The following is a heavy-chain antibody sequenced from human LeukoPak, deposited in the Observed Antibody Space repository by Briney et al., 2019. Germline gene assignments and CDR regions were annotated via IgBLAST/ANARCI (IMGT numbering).Heavy chain of an antibody. Sequence: PGGSLRLSCAASGFTFSSYSMNWVRQAPGKGLEWVSSISSSSSYIYYADSVKGRFTISRDNAKNSLYLQMNSLRAEDTGVYYCARAPSEIGGYYPEYFRHWGQGTLVTVSS. V-gene: IGHV3-21*01. D-gene: IGHD3-22*01. CDR1: GFTFSSYS. CDR2: ISSSSSYI. J-gene: IGHJ1*01. CDR3: ARAPSEIGGYYPEYFRH.